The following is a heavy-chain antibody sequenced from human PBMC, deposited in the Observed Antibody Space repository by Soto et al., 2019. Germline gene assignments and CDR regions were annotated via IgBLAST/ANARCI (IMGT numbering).Heavy chain of an antibody. V-gene: IGHV3-23*01. D-gene: IGHD3-22*01. CDR2: ISGSGGST. CDR3: AKGIYYYDSSGYPYYFDY. Sequence: GGSLRLSCAASGFTFSSYAMSWVRQAPGKGLEWVSAISGSGGSTYYADSVKGRFTISRDNSKNTLYLQMNSLRAEDTAVYYCAKGIYYYDSSGYPYYFDYWGQGTLVTVSS. CDR1: GFTFSSYA. J-gene: IGHJ4*02.